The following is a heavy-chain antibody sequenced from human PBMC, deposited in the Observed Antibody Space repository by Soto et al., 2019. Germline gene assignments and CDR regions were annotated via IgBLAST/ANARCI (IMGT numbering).Heavy chain of an antibody. D-gene: IGHD3-10*01. V-gene: IGHV3-7*01. Sequence: EVQLVESGGVLVQPGGSLRVSCAASGFTFSTSWMNWVRQAPGKGLEWVANINGDGSEEYYVDSVRGRFTISRDNVKNSLFLQMNSLRAEDTAVYYCAAGFSPDYCGRGTLVTVSS. CDR1: GFTFSTSW. J-gene: IGHJ3*01. CDR3: AAGFSPDY. CDR2: INGDGSEE.